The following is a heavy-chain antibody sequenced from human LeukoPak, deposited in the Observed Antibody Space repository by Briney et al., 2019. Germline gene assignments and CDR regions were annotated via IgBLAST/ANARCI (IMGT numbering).Heavy chain of an antibody. CDR1: GFTFSSYA. D-gene: IGHD6-19*01. J-gene: IGHJ4*02. Sequence: RPGGSLRLSCAASGFTFSSYAMSWVRQAPGKGLEWVSAISGSGGSTYYADSVKGRFTISRDNAKNSLYLQMNSLRAEDTALYYCAKGSGWENTYYFDYWGQGTLVTVSS. CDR3: AKGSGWENTYYFDY. V-gene: IGHV3-23*01. CDR2: ISGSGGST.